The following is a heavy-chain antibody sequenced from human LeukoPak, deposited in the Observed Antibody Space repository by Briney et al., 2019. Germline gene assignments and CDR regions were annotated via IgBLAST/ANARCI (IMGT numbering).Heavy chain of an antibody. CDR1: GFTFSSYA. CDR2: ISGSGDSI. CDR3: AKRSGGSHCFDY. J-gene: IGHJ4*02. D-gene: IGHD1-26*01. Sequence: GGSLRLSCAASGFTFSSYAMSWVRQAPGKGLEWVSGISGSGDSIYYADSVKGRFTISRDNSKNTLYLQMNSLRAEDTAVYYCAKRSGGSHCFDYWGQGTLVTVSS. V-gene: IGHV3-23*01.